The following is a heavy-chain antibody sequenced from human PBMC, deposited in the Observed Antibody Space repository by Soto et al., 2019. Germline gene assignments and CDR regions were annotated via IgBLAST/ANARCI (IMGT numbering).Heavy chain of an antibody. CDR1: GGTFTNYV. J-gene: IGHJ5*02. CDR2: LIPIFGAA. V-gene: IGHV1-69*01. Sequence: QVQLVQSGAEVRKPGSSVKVSCKLSGGTFTNYVISWLRQATGQGLEWMGGLIPIFGAANIAQKFQGRVMIIADESTSTVNMELSCLTSEDTAVYDFARGRSSPNFEPWGQGTLVTVSS. CDR3: ARGRSSPNFEP. D-gene: IGHD6-6*01.